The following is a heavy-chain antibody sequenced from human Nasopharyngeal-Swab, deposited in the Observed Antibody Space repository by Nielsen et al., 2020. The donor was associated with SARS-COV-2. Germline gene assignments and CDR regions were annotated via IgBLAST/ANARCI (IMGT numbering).Heavy chain of an antibody. CDR2: ISSSSSYI. V-gene: IGHV3-21*01. CDR3: ARRITMVQGVIAVPIYYYYGMDV. J-gene: IGHJ6*02. D-gene: IGHD3-10*01. Sequence: WIRQPPGKGLEWVSSISSSSSYIYYADSVKGRLTISRDNAKNSLYLQMNSLRAEDTAVYYCARRITMVQGVIAVPIYYYYGMDVWGQGTTVTVSS.